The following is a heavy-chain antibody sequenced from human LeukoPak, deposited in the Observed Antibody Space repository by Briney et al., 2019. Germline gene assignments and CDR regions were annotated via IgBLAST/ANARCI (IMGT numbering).Heavy chain of an antibody. Sequence: PGGSLRLSCAASGFTFSSYAMSWVRQAPGKGLEWVSAISGSGGSTYYADSVKGRFTISRDNSENTLYLQMNSLRAEDTAVYYCANSGYDSSGYYYKWGQGTLVTVSS. CDR2: ISGSGGST. V-gene: IGHV3-23*01. J-gene: IGHJ4*02. CDR3: ANSGYDSSGYYYK. D-gene: IGHD3-22*01. CDR1: GFTFSSYA.